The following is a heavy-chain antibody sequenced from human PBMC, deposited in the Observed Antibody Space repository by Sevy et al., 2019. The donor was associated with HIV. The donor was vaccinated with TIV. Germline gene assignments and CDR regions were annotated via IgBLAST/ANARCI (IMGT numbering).Heavy chain of an antibody. CDR3: AKGFCSGGTCPRDYYYGMDV. J-gene: IGHJ6*02. CDR2: ISGSGRYT. D-gene: IGHD2-15*01. CDR1: EFTFSSYA. V-gene: IGHV3-23*01. Sequence: GGSLRLSCAASEFTFSSYAMSWVRQAPGKGLEWVSSISGSGRYTYYADSVEGRFTISRENSKNTLYVQMNSLRAEDTAVYYCAKGFCSGGTCPRDYYYGMDVWGQGTTVTVSS.